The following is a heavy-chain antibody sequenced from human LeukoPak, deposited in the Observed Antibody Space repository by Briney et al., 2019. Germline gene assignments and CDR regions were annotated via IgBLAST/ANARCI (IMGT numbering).Heavy chain of an antibody. Sequence: PGGSLRLSCAASGFTFSSYAMHWVRQAPGKGLEWVAVISYDGSNKYYADSVKGRFTISRDNSKNTLYLQMNSLRAEDTAVYYCANQDYGDYVGYYGMDVWGQGTTVTVSS. CDR2: ISYDGSNK. V-gene: IGHV3-30*04. J-gene: IGHJ6*02. CDR3: ANQDYGDYVGYYGMDV. D-gene: IGHD4-17*01. CDR1: GFTFSSYA.